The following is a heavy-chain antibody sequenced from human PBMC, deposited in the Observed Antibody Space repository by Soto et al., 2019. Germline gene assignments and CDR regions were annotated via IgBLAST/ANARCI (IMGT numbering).Heavy chain of an antibody. V-gene: IGHV1-18*01. J-gene: IGHJ5*02. D-gene: IGHD2-21*02. CDR3: ARDLRGGDPT. Sequence: GASVKXSCKASGYTFTSYGISWVRQAPGQGLEWMGWISAYNGNTNYADSVKGRFTISRDNSKNTLYLQMNSLRAEDTAVYYCARDLRGGDPTWGQGTLVTVSS. CDR1: GYTFTSYG. CDR2: ISAYNGNT.